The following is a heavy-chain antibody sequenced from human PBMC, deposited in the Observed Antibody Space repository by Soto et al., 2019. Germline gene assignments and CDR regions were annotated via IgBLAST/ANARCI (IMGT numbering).Heavy chain of an antibody. Sequence: GSLRLSCAASGFTFSSYGMHWVRQAPGKGLEWVAVISYDGSNKYYADSGKGRFTISRDNSKNTLYLQMNSLRAEDTAVYYCAKDYLSMVYAMDAPTWFDPRGQGTLLTVSS. D-gene: IGHD2-8*01. CDR2: ISYDGSNK. V-gene: IGHV3-30*18. J-gene: IGHJ5*02. CDR1: GFTFSSYG. CDR3: AKDYLSMVYAMDAPTWFDP.